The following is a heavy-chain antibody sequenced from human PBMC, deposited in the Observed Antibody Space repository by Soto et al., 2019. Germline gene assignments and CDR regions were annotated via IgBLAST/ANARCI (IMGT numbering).Heavy chain of an antibody. CDR1: GYTFTSYG. CDR2: ISTYNGNT. Sequence: ASVKVSCKASGYTFTSYGISWVRQAPGQGLEWLGWISTYNGNTNSAPRLQGRLTLTTDTSTNTAYMELRSLTSDDAAVYYCARDERDSCSGGDCFYFDYWGQGTLVTVSS. V-gene: IGHV1-18*04. D-gene: IGHD2-21*02. J-gene: IGHJ4*02. CDR3: ARDERDSCSGGDCFYFDY.